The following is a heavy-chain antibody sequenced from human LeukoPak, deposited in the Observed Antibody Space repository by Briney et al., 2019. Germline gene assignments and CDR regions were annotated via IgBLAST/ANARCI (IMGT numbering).Heavy chain of an antibody. CDR2: IIPIIGTA. Sequence: SVKVSCKASGDTFSSYAISWVRQAPGQGLEWMGGIIPIIGTANYAQKFQGRVTMTTDESTSTAYMELSSLRSEDTAVYYCARSGYSGYDLSGGCYYYMDVWGKGTTVTVSS. D-gene: IGHD5-12*01. CDR1: GDTFSSYA. J-gene: IGHJ6*03. V-gene: IGHV1-69*05. CDR3: ARSGYSGYDLSGGCYYYMDV.